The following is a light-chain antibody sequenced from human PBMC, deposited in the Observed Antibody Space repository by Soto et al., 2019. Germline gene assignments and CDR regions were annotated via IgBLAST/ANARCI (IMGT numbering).Light chain of an antibody. CDR3: HQRQSWPRT. CDR1: QSISSTY. V-gene: IGKV3D-20*02. Sequence: EIVLTQSPGTLSLSPGERATLSCRASQSISSTYLTWYHQRPGQAPRLLIYDASRRATGIPDRFSGSGSGTDFSLTISRLEPEDFALYYCHQRQSWPRTFGQGTKVDIK. J-gene: IGKJ1*01. CDR2: DAS.